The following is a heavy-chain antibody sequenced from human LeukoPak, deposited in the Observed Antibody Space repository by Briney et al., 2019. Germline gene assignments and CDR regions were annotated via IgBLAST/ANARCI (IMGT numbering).Heavy chain of an antibody. Sequence: SETLSLTCTVSGGSITSGGYYWSWIRQPPGKGLEWIGYIYYSGSTNYNPSLKSRVTISLDTSKNQFSLKLSSVTAADTAVYYCAEQQLVKNAFDIWGQGTMVTVSS. CDR3: AEQQLVKNAFDI. D-gene: IGHD6-13*01. CDR2: IYYSGST. J-gene: IGHJ3*02. V-gene: IGHV4-61*08. CDR1: GGSITSGGYY.